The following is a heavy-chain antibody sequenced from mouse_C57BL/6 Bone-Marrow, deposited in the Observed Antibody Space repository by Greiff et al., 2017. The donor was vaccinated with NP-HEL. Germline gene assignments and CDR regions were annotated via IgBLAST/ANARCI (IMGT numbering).Heavy chain of an antibody. CDR2: IDPSDSET. J-gene: IGHJ3*01. V-gene: IGHV1-52*01. CDR1: GYTFTSYW. D-gene: IGHD1-1*01. Sequence: VQLQQPGAELVRPGSSVKLSCKASGYTFTSYWMHWVKQRPIQGLEWIGNIDPSDSETHYNQKFKDKATLTVDKSSSTAYMQLSSLTSEDSAVYYCARRGPYGSAAWFAYWGQGTLVTVSA. CDR3: ARRGPYGSAAWFAY.